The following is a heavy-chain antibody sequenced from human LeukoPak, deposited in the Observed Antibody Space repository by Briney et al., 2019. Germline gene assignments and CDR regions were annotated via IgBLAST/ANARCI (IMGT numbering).Heavy chain of an antibody. CDR1: GGSFSGYY. J-gene: IGHJ4*02. CDR2: INHSGST. V-gene: IGHV4-34*01. CDR3: ARRRTGDYFDY. Sequence: SETLSLTCAVYGGSFSGYYWSWIRQPPGKGLEWIGEINHSGSTNYNPSLKSRVTISVDMSKNQFSLKLTFVTAADTAVYYCARRRTGDYFDYWGQGTLVTVSS. D-gene: IGHD3/OR15-3a*01.